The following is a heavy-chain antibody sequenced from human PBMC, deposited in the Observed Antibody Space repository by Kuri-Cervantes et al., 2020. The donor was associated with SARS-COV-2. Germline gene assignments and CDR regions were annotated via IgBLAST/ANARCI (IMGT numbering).Heavy chain of an antibody. J-gene: IGHJ4*02. CDR2: IIPILGIA. CDR3: ASSRGENLDY. D-gene: IGHD3-10*01. CDR1: GYTFTSYA. V-gene: IGHV1-69*04. Sequence: SVKVSCKASGYTFTSYAMHWVRQAPGQGLEWMGRIIPILGIANYAQKFQGRVTITADKSTSTAYMELSSLRSEDTAVYYCASSRGENLDYWGQGTLVTVSS.